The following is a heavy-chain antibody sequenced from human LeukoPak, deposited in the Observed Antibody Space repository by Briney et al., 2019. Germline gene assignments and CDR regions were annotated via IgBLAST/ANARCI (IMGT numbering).Heavy chain of an antibody. J-gene: IGHJ6*02. CDR1: GFTFSSYG. CDR3: AREGPNYYYYGMDV. CDR2: IWYGGSNK. Sequence: GSLRLSCAASGFTFSSYGMHWVRQAPGKGLEWVAVIWYGGSNKYYADSVKGRFTISRDNSKNTLYLQMNSLRAEDTAVYYCAREGPNYYYYGMDVWGQGTTVTVSS. V-gene: IGHV3-33*01.